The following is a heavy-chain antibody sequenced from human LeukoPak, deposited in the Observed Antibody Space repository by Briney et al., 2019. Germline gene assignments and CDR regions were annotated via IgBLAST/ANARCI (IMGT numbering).Heavy chain of an antibody. CDR1: GYTFTGYY. CDR3: ARDRGNFGTFDY. J-gene: IGHJ4*02. D-gene: IGHD4-23*01. V-gene: IGHV1-2*02. Sequence: ASAKVSCKASGYTFTGYYMHWVRQAPGQGLEWMGWINPNSGGTNYAQKFQGRVTMTRDTSISTAYMELSRLRSDDTAVYYCARDRGNFGTFDYWGQGTLVTVSS. CDR2: INPNSGGT.